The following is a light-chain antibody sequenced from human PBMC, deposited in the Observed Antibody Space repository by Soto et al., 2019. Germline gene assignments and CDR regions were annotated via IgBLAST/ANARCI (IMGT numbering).Light chain of an antibody. J-gene: IGKJ4*01. CDR2: AAS. Sequence: DIQMTQSPSALSSSVLYIFTITCRASQSITNYLNWYQHKPGQAPNLLIYAASTLQAGVPSRFRGSGSGTDFTLTISSLQPEDFATYFCQQSNSSPPTFGGGTKVDIK. CDR1: QSITNY. V-gene: IGKV1-39*01. CDR3: QQSNSSPPT.